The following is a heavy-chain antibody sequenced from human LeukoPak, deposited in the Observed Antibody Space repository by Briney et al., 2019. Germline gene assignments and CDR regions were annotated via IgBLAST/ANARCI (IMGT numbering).Heavy chain of an antibody. CDR3: ARDNYYDILTGYSIPYYFDY. V-gene: IGHV3-48*03. Sequence: GGSLRLSCAASGFTFSSYEMNWVRQAPGKGLEWVSYISSSGSTIYYADSVKGRFTISRDNAKNSLYLQMNSLRAEDTAVYYCARDNYYDILTGYSIPYYFDYWGQGTLVTVSS. D-gene: IGHD3-9*01. CDR1: GFTFSSYE. J-gene: IGHJ4*02. CDR2: ISSSGSTI.